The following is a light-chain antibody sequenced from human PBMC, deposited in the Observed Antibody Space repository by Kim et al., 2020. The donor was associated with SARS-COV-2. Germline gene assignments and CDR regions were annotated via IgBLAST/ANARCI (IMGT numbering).Light chain of an antibody. CDR2: GAS. CDR1: QSVSSN. CDR3: QQYNNWLS. V-gene: IGKV3-15*01. Sequence: EIVMTQSPAILSVSPGERATLSCRARQSVSSNLAWYQKKPGQGLRLLIYGASTRATGIPARFSGSGSGTEFTLTISSLQSEDFAVYYCQQYNNWLSFGQGTKLEI. J-gene: IGKJ2*01.